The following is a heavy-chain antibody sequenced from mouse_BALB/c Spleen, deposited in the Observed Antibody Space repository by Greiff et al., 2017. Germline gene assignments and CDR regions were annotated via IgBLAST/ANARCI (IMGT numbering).Heavy chain of an antibody. V-gene: IGHV1S137*01. CDR3: ARDYGYDDYAMDY. CDR1: GYTFTDYA. D-gene: IGHD2-2*01. Sequence: VQLQQSGAELVRPGVSVKISCKGSGYTFTDYAMHWVKQSHAKSLEWIGVISTYYGDASYNQKFKGKATMTVDKSSSTAYMELARLTSEDSAIYYCARDYGYDDYAMDYWGQGTSVTVSS. J-gene: IGHJ4*01. CDR2: ISTYYGDA.